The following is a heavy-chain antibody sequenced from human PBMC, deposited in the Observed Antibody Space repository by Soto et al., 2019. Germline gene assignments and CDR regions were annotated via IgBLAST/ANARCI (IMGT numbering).Heavy chain of an antibody. CDR2: ISYDGSNK. J-gene: IGHJ5*02. Sequence: VGSVRLSCAASGFTFSSYAMHWVRQAPGKGLEWVAVISYDGSNKYYADSVKGRFTISRDNSKNTLYLQMNSLRAEDTAVYYCARGADYYDSSGPGHHWGQGTLVTVSS. CDR1: GFTFSSYA. CDR3: ARGADYYDSSGPGHH. D-gene: IGHD3-22*01. V-gene: IGHV3-30-3*01.